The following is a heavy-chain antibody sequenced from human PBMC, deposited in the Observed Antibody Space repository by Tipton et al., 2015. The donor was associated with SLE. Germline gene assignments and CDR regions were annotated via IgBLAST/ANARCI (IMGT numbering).Heavy chain of an antibody. Sequence: SLRLSCAASGFTFSSYTMHWVRQAPGKGLEYVSAIGSSDYANSVKGRFTISRDNSKNTLYLQMGSLRDEDMAVYYCAGGSQVQWLAYDYRGQGTLVTVSS. CDR3: AGGSQVQWLAYDY. V-gene: IGHV3-64*01. J-gene: IGHJ4*02. D-gene: IGHD6-19*01. CDR1: GFTFSSYT. CDR2: IGSS.